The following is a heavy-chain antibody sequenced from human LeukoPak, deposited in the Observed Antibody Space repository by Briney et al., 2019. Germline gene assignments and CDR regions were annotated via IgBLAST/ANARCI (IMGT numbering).Heavy chain of an antibody. Sequence: PSETLSLTCTVSGGSISSYYWSWIRQPPGKGLEWIGYIYYSGSTNYNPSLKSRVTISVDTSKNQFSLKLSSATAADTAVYYCARGDEYSSSSIWGQGTLVTVSS. CDR1: GGSISSYY. D-gene: IGHD6-6*01. V-gene: IGHV4-59*01. CDR2: IYYSGST. CDR3: ARGDEYSSSSI. J-gene: IGHJ4*02.